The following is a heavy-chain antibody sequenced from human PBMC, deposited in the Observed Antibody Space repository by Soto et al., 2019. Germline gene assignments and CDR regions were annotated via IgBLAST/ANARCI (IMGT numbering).Heavy chain of an antibody. CDR1: GGSIISSSYY. V-gene: IGHV4-39*07. Sequence: SETLSLTCTVSGGSIISSSYYWGWIRQPPGKRLEWIGSIYYSGSTYYNPSLKSRVTISVDTSKNQFSLKLSSVTAEDTAVYYCAKDGSGWHSGVYYGMGVWGQGTTLTVSS. J-gene: IGHJ6*02. CDR2: IYYSGST. D-gene: IGHD6-19*01. CDR3: AKDGSGWHSGVYYGMGV.